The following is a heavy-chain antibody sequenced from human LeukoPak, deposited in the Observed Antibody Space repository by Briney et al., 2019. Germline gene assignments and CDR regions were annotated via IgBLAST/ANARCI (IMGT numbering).Heavy chain of an antibody. V-gene: IGHV4-61*02. CDR2: IYTSGST. CDR3: ARGYYYMDV. J-gene: IGHJ6*03. CDR1: GGSISSGSYY. Sequence: SQTLSLTCTVSGGSISSGSYYWSWIRQPAGKGLEWIGRIYTSGSTNYNPSLKSRVTISVDTSKNQFSLKLSSVTAADTAVYYCARGYYYMDVWGKGTTVTVSS.